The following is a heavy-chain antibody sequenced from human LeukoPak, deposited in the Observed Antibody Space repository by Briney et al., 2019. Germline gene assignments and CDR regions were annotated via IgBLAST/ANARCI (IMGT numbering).Heavy chain of an antibody. CDR1: GFTFSSYA. CDR3: ANTLTTVVIPGAFDI. V-gene: IGHV3-23*01. D-gene: IGHD4-23*01. J-gene: IGHJ3*02. Sequence: AGGSLRLSCAASGFTFSSYAMSWVRQAPGKGLEWVSAISGSGGSTYYADSVKGRFTISRDNSKNTLYLQMNSLRAEDTAVYYCANTLTTVVIPGAFDIWGQGTMVTVSS. CDR2: ISGSGGST.